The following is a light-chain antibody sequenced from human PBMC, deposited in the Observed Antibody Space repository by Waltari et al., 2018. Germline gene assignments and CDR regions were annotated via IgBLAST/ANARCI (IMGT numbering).Light chain of an antibody. Sequence: QSALTQPASVSGSPGQSVTNSCTGTLSDVGGYNFVSWYQQPPGRAPKLMIYDVTHRPSGVSTRFSGSKSGDTASLTISGLQAADEAEYYCSSYSSTNTVVFGGGTQLTV. V-gene: IGLV2-14*03. CDR2: DVT. J-gene: IGLJ3*02. CDR1: LSDVGGYNF. CDR3: SSYSSTNTVV.